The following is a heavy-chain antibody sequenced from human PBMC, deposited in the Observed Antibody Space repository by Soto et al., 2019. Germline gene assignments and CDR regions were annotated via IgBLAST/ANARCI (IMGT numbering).Heavy chain of an antibody. CDR2: INAGNGNT. V-gene: IGHV1-3*01. Sequence: ASLKVSCKASGYTFTRYAMHWVRQAPGQRLEWMGWINAGNGNTKYSQTFQGRVTMTTDTSTSTVHMEVRSLRSDDTAVYYCAREGVAPYYYYGMDVWGQGTPVTVSS. J-gene: IGHJ6*02. CDR1: GYTFTRYA. D-gene: IGHD5-12*01. CDR3: AREGVAPYYYYGMDV.